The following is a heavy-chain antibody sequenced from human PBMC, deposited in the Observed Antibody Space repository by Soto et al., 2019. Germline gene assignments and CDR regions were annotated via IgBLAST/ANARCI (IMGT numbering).Heavy chain of an antibody. CDR1: GFTFSSYG. CDR2: IWYDGSKK. CDR3: AREKAARTSYFGMDV. Sequence: PGGSLRLSCAASGFTFSSYGMHWVRQAPGKGLEWVAVIWYDGSKKYYADSVKCRFTISRDNSKNTLDLQMNSLRAEDTAVYYCAREKAARTSYFGMDVWGQGTTVTVSS. V-gene: IGHV3-33*01. J-gene: IGHJ6*02. D-gene: IGHD6-6*01.